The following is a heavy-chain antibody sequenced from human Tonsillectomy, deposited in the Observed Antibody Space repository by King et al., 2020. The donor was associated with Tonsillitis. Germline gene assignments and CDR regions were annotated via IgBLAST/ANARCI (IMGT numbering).Heavy chain of an antibody. V-gene: IGHV3-43*01. J-gene: IGHJ4*02. CDR3: AKAGYSSAWYWGATYSFDY. CDR2: INWDGGIT. D-gene: IGHD6-19*01. Sequence: HWVRQAPGKGLEWVSLINWDGGITYYADSVKGRFTISRDNSKNSLYLQMNSLRREDTALYYCAKAGYSSAWYWGATYSFDYWRQGTLVTVSS.